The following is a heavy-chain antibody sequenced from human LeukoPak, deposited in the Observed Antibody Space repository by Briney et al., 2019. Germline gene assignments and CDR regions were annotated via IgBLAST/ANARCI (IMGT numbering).Heavy chain of an antibody. CDR3: TRAPLLLWFGESMPDAFDI. Sequence: GGSLRLSCTASGFTFGDYAMSWFRQAPGKGQEWVGFIRSKAYGGTTEYAASVKGRFTISRDDSKSIAYLQMNSLKTEDTAVYYCTRAPLLLWFGESMPDAFDIWGQGTMVTVSS. J-gene: IGHJ3*02. CDR1: GFTFGDYA. V-gene: IGHV3-49*03. CDR2: IRSKAYGGTT. D-gene: IGHD3-10*01.